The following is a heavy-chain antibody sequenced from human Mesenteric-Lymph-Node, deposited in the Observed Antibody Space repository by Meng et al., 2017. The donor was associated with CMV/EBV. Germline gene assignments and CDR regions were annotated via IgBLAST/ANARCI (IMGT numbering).Heavy chain of an antibody. CDR1: DFTLNGAW. V-gene: IGHV3-15*07. D-gene: IGHD1-26*01. Sequence: EVQLVESGGGLVKPGGSLRLSCVASDFTLNGAWMDWVRQAPGKGLEWVGRVKSASAGGAADAAAPVKGRFTVSRDDSRKTVHLQMDNLKIEDTAVYYCTTGWDQYFDFWGQGALFTVSS. CDR2: VKSASAGGAA. J-gene: IGHJ4*02. CDR3: TTGWDQYFDF.